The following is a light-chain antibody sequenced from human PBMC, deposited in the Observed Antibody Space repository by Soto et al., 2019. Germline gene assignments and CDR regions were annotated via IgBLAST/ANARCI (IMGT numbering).Light chain of an antibody. CDR3: QQYNSYSLL. CDR2: DAS. CDR1: QSINNY. Sequence: IQLTQSPSSLSASVGDRVAITCRTSQSINNYLNWYQQKPGKAPKVLIYDASSLESGVPSRFSGSGSGTEFTLTISSLQPDDFATYYCQQYNSYSLLFAPGTKVDIK. V-gene: IGKV1-5*01. J-gene: IGKJ3*01.